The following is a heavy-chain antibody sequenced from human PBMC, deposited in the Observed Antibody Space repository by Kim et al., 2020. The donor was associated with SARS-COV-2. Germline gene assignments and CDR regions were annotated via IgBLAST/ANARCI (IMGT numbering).Heavy chain of an antibody. V-gene: IGHV1-18*04. CDR2: ISAYNGNT. J-gene: IGHJ4*02. Sequence: ASVKVSCKASGYTFTSYGISWVRQAPGQGLEWMGWISAYNGNTNYAQKLQGRVTMTTDTSTSTAYMELRSLRSDDTAVYYCARVLAGRFLEWLFFPPDYYFDYWGQGTLVTVSS. D-gene: IGHD3-3*01. CDR3: ARVLAGRFLEWLFFPPDYYFDY. CDR1: GYTFTSYG.